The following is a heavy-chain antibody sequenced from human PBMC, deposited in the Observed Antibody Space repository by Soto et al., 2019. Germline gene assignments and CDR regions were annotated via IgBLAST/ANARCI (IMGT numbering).Heavy chain of an antibody. D-gene: IGHD1-1*01. CDR3: ARDRYPLDY. V-gene: IGHV1-3*01. CDR2: INPANGST. J-gene: IGHJ4*02. CDR1: GYTFTAYA. Sequence: ASVKVSCKATGYTFTAYAMHWVRQAPGQRLEWMGWINPANGSTYYADSVKGRFTISRDNSKNTLYLQMNGLRAEDTAVYYCARDRYPLDYWGQGTLVTVSS.